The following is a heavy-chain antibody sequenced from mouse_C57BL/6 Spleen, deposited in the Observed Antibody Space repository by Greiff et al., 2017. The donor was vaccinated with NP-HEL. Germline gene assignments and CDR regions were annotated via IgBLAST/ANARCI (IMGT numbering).Heavy chain of an antibody. CDR1: GYTFTSYG. CDR3: ARGPILITTVVAYYFDY. D-gene: IGHD1-1*01. CDR2: IYPRSGNT. V-gene: IGHV1-81*01. J-gene: IGHJ2*01. Sequence: VQLQQSGAELARPGASVKLSCKASGYTFTSYGISWVKQRTGQGLEWIGEIYPRSGNTYYNEKFKGKATLTADKSSSTAYMELRSLTSEDSAVYFCARGPILITTVVAYYFDYWGQGTTLTVSS.